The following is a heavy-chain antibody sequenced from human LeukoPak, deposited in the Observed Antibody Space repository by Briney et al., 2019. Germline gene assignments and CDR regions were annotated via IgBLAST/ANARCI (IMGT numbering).Heavy chain of an antibody. CDR3: ARERVRRWFDP. Sequence: TGGPLRLSCAASGFTFGDYYMSWIRQPPGKGLEWIGEINHSGSTNYNPSLKSRVTISVDTSKNQFSLKLNSVTAADTAVYYCARERVRRWFDPWGQGTLVTVSS. CDR2: INHSGST. V-gene: IGHV4-34*01. J-gene: IGHJ5*02. D-gene: IGHD1-1*01. CDR1: GFTFGDYY.